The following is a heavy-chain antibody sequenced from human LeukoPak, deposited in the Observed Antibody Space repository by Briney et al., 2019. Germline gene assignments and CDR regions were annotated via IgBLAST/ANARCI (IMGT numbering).Heavy chain of an antibody. Sequence: AGGSLRRSCAASGFTFRTSWMHWVRHAPGKGLVWVSLIKNDGITTTYADSVKGRFTISRDNAMNTVFLQMNSLRAEDTAVYYCVRDGGYSAYDWGQGTLVTVSS. CDR2: IKNDGITT. J-gene: IGHJ4*02. CDR3: VRDGGYSAYD. V-gene: IGHV3-74*01. CDR1: GFTFRTSW. D-gene: IGHD5-12*01.